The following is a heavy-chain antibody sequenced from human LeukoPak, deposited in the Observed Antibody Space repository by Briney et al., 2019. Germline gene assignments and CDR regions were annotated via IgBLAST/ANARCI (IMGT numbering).Heavy chain of an antibody. V-gene: IGHV3-53*01. CDR3: ARDYSSSWSAHEC. D-gene: IGHD6-13*01. CDR2: IYSGGST. Sequence: GGSLRLSCAASGFTVSSNYMSWVRQAPGKGLEWVSVIYSGGSTYYADSVKGRFTISRDNSKNTLYLQMNSLRAEDTAVYYCARDYSSSWSAHECWGQGTLVTVSS. J-gene: IGHJ4*02. CDR1: GFTVSSNY.